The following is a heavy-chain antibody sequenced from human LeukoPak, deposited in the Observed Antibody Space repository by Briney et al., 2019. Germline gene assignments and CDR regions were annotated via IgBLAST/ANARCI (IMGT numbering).Heavy chain of an antibody. V-gene: IGHV3-9*01. Sequence: PGGSLRLSCAASGFTFDDYAMHWVRQAPGKGLEWVSGINWNSGNIGCADSVKGRFTISRDNAENSLYLQMNSLRPEDTALYYCAKDTSAGYSNSWSDYWGQGTLVTVSS. CDR2: INWNSGNI. D-gene: IGHD6-13*01. CDR1: GFTFDDYA. J-gene: IGHJ4*02. CDR3: AKDTSAGYSNSWSDY.